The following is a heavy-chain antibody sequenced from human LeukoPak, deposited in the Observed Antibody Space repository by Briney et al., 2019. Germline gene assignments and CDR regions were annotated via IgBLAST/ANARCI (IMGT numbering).Heavy chain of an antibody. J-gene: IGHJ4*02. Sequence: GGSLRLSCAASGFTFDDYAMHWVRQAPGKGLEWVSVISGDGGSTYYADSVKGRFAISRDNSKNSLYLQMNSLRTEDTALYYCAKDLRYCTTGVCLEYFDYWGQGTLVTVSS. D-gene: IGHD2-8*01. CDR3: AKDLRYCTTGVCLEYFDY. CDR2: ISGDGGST. V-gene: IGHV3-43*02. CDR1: GFTFDDYA.